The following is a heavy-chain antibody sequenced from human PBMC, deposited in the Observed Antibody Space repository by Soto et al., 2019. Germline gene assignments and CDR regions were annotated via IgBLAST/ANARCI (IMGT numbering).Heavy chain of an antibody. D-gene: IGHD3-3*01. J-gene: IGHJ4*02. CDR2: INHSGST. CDR3: ARASGYDFWSGYLPYYFDY. CDR1: GGSFSGYY. V-gene: IGHV4-34*01. Sequence: QVQLQQWGAGLLKPSETLSLTCAVYGGSFSGYYWSWIRQPPGKGLEWIGEINHSGSTNYNPSLKSRVTISVDTSKNQFSLKLSSVTAADTAVYYCARASGYDFWSGYLPYYFDYWGQGTLVTVSS.